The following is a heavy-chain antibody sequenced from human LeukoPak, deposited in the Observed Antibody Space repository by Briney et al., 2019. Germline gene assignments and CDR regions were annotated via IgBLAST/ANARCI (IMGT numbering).Heavy chain of an antibody. Sequence: GGSLRLSCAASGFTFNNYWMNWVRQAPGKGLEWVANINQAGSEKNYVDSVKGRFTISRDNAKKSLYPQMNSLRVEDTAVYYCARDRAMDDYWGQGTLVTVSS. V-gene: IGHV3-7*01. CDR2: INQAGSEK. CDR1: GFTFNNYW. D-gene: IGHD5-18*01. J-gene: IGHJ4*02. CDR3: ARDRAMDDY.